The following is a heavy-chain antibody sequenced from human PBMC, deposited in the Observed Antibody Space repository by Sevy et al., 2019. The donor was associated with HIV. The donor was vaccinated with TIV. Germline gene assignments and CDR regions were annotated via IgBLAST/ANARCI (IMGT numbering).Heavy chain of an antibody. CDR2: ISSSGYI. D-gene: IGHD4-17*01. V-gene: IGHV3-21*01. CDR1: GFPFSRHS. J-gene: IGHJ4*02. Sequence: GGSLRLSCVASGFPFSRHSMNWVRQAPGKVLEWVSSISSSGYIYSPDSLKGRFTISRDNAKNSVYLQMNSLRPEDTAVYYCARDEFGDYDFDSWGQGTLVTVSS. CDR3: ARDEFGDYDFDS.